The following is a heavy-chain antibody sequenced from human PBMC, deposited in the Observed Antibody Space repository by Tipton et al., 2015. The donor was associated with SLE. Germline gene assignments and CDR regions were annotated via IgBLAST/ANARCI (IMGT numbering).Heavy chain of an antibody. D-gene: IGHD1-1*01. CDR3: ARWNVFTITVGVDN. CDR2: INSRGTT. CDR1: GGSISTSSYY. J-gene: IGHJ3*02. Sequence: TLSLTCTVSGGSISTSSYYWAWIRQPPGKGLECIGNINSRGTTSYNPSLKSRVTMSVDTSKNHFSLTLRSVTAADTAIYYCARWNVFTITVGVDNWGQGTMVTVSS. V-gene: IGHV4-39*07.